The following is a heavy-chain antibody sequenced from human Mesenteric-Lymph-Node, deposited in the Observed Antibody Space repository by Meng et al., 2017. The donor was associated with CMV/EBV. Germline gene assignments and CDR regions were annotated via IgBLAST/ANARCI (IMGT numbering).Heavy chain of an antibody. CDR1: GFTFSSYA. J-gene: IGHJ4*02. CDR2: ISGGGGGT. Sequence: GGSLRLSCVASGFTFSSYAMTWVRQAPGKGLEWVSTISGGGGGTNYADSVKGRFTVSRDNSKNTLYLQMNSLRAEDTAVYYCAKSHSPALRYFEDWGQGTLVTVSS. D-gene: IGHD3-9*01. CDR3: AKSHSPALRYFED. V-gene: IGHV3-23*01.